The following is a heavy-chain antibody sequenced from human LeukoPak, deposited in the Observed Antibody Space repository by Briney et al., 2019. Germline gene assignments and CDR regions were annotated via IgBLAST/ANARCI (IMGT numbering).Heavy chain of an antibody. Sequence: GGSLRLSCAASGFTFSSYAMSWVRQAPGKGLEWVSAISGSGGSTYYADSVKGRFTISRDNSKNTLYLQMNSLRAEDTAVYYCAKVPIFGVVTQYYFDYWGQGTLVTVSS. D-gene: IGHD3-3*01. J-gene: IGHJ4*02. CDR1: GFTFSSYA. V-gene: IGHV3-23*01. CDR2: ISGSGGST. CDR3: AKVPIFGVVTQYYFDY.